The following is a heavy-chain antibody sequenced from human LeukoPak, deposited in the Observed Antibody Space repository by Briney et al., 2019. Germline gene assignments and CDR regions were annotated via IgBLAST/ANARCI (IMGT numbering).Heavy chain of an antibody. CDR2: ISWNSGST. CDR1: GFTFDDYA. V-gene: IGHV3-9*01. J-gene: IGHJ6*02. CDR3: AKDSGVAGTFSDYYYGMDV. Sequence: GGSLRLSCAASGFTFDDYAMHWVRQAPGKGLEWVSGISWNSGSTGYADSVKGRFTISRDNAKNSLYLQMNSLRAEDTALYYCAKDSGVAGTFSDYYYGMDVWGQGTTVTVSS. D-gene: IGHD6-19*01.